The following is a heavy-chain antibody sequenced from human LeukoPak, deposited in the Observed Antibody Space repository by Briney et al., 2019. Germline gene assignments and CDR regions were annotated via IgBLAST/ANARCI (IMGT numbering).Heavy chain of an antibody. CDR1: GGSISSSSYY. CDR2: IYYSGST. D-gene: IGHD1-14*01. CDR3: ARAEPSRPFDY. J-gene: IGHJ4*02. Sequence: PSETLSLTCTVSGGSISSSSYYWGWIRQPPGKGLEWIGSIYYSGSTYYNPSLKSRVTISVDTSKNQFSLKLSSVTAADTAVYYCARAEPSRPFDYWGQGTLVAVSS. V-gene: IGHV4-39*07.